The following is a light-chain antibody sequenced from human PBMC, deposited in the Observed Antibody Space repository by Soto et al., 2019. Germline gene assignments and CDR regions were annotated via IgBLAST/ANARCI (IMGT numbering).Light chain of an antibody. Sequence: EIVMAQSPATLSVSPGERATLSCRASQSVSSNLAWYQQKAGQAPRLLMYGASIRATGVPARFSGSGSGTEFTLTISSLQSEDFAVYYCQQYNNRPQTFGQGTKVEIK. V-gene: IGKV3-15*01. CDR3: QQYNNRPQT. CDR1: QSVSSN. J-gene: IGKJ1*01. CDR2: GAS.